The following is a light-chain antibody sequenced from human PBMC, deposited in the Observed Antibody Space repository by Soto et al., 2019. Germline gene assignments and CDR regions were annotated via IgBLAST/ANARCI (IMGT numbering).Light chain of an antibody. CDR2: DVT. CDR1: SSDVGGYIY. Sequence: QSVLTQPASVSGSPGQSITISCTGTSSDVGGYIYVSWYQQHPGKAPKLMIYDVTSRPSGVSYRFSGSKSGNTASLTISGLQAEDEADYCCSSYTTSRSYVFGTGTKVT. CDR3: SSYTTSRSYV. V-gene: IGLV2-14*01. J-gene: IGLJ1*01.